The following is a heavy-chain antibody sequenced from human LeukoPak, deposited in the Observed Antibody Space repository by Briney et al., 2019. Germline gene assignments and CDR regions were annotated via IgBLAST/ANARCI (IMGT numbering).Heavy chain of an antibody. V-gene: IGHV3-9*01. CDR1: GFTFDDHA. CDR2: VSWNSGII. Sequence: GKSLRLSCVASGFTFDDHAMHWVRQAPGKGLEWVSGVSWNSGIIGYADSLKGRFTISRDNTKNSLYLQLNSLRVEDTAFYYCLKDDDHWKFDIWGQGTMVTVSS. D-gene: IGHD1-1*01. CDR3: LKDDDHWKFDI. J-gene: IGHJ3*02.